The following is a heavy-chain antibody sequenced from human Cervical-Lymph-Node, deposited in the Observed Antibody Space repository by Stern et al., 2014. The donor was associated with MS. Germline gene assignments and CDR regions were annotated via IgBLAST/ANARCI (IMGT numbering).Heavy chain of an antibody. CDR1: GGSIKSSY. CDR3: ARAPGLSGNFGDAFDI. D-gene: IGHD1-26*01. J-gene: IGHJ3*02. Sequence: QLQLQESGPGLVKPSETLSLTCTVSGGSIKSSYWSWIRQPPGKGLEWLGDIYNRGGTNYTPSLKSRVTISLDTSKNQFSLKLSSVTAADTAVYYCARAPGLSGNFGDAFDIWGQGTVVTVSS. CDR2: IYNRGGT. V-gene: IGHV4-59*01.